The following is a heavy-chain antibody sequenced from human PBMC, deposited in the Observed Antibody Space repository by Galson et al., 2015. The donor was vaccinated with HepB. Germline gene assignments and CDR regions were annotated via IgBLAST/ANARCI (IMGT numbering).Heavy chain of an antibody. CDR1: GYTLTELS. CDR2: FDPEDGET. CDR3: ETLTAGDSSGYYYLP. D-gene: IGHD3-22*01. Sequence: SVKVSCKVSGYTLTELSMHWVRQAPGKGLEWMGGFDPEDGETIYAQKLQGRVTMTEDTSTDTAYMELSSLRSEDTAVYYCETLTAGDSSGYYYLPWGQGTLVTVSS. V-gene: IGHV1-24*01. J-gene: IGHJ5*02.